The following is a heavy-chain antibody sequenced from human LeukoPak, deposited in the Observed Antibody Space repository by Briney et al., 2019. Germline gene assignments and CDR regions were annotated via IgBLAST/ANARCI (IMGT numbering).Heavy chain of an antibody. CDR1: GFTFSNFA. Sequence: GGSLGLSCAASGFTFSNFAMSWVRQAPGKGLEWVSAMSSVTYYADSVKGRFTISRDDSKSTLFLQMNSLRAEDTAVYYCAKACFSGSGGNHKHFDSWGQGTLVTVSS. CDR2: MSSVT. V-gene: IGHV3-23*01. CDR3: AKACFSGSGGNHKHFDS. J-gene: IGHJ4*02. D-gene: IGHD4-23*01.